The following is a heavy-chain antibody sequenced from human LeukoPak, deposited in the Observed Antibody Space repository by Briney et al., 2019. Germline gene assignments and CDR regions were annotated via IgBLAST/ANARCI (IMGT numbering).Heavy chain of an antibody. Sequence: SETLSLTCTVSGGSISSGDYYWSWIRQPPGKGLEWIGCIYYSGSTYYNPSLKSRVTISVDTSKNQFSLKLSSVTAADTAVYYCARGLLVAATFSPWFDPWGQGTLVTVSS. CDR2: IYYSGST. CDR3: ARGLLVAATFSPWFDP. V-gene: IGHV4-30-4*01. CDR1: GGSISSGDYY. D-gene: IGHD2-15*01. J-gene: IGHJ5*02.